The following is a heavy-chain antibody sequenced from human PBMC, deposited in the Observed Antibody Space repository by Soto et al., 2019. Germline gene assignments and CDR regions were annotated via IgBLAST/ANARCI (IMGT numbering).Heavy chain of an antibody. CDR1: GGSISSSSYY. Sequence: QLRLQESGPGLVKPSETLSLTCTVSGGSISSSSYYWGWIRQPPGKGLEWIGGIYYSGTTYYNPSRKSRVTISGDTSKNQFSLKLSSVTAADTAVYYCARHRGYYDILTGYYTELNFDYWGQGTLVTVSS. V-gene: IGHV4-39*01. CDR2: IYYSGTT. D-gene: IGHD3-9*01. J-gene: IGHJ4*02. CDR3: ARHRGYYDILTGYYTELNFDY.